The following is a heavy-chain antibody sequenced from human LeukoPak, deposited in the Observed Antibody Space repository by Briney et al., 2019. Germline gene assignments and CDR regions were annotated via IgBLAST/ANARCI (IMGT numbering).Heavy chain of an antibody. V-gene: IGHV3-21*01. CDR3: AELGITMIGGV. Sequence: GGSLRLSCAASGFTFSSYSMNWVRQAPGKGLEWVSSITSSSTYIYYADSVKGRFTISRDNAKNSLSLQMNSLRAEDTAVYYCAELGITMIGGVWGKGTTVTISS. J-gene: IGHJ6*04. CDR1: GFTFSSYS. CDR2: ITSSSTYI. D-gene: IGHD3-10*02.